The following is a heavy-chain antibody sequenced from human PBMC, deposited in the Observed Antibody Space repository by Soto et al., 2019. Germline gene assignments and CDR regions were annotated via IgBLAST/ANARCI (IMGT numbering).Heavy chain of an antibody. J-gene: IGHJ4*02. CDR1: GYTFTSYA. CDR3: ARTAYCSGGSCYYFDY. V-gene: IGHV1-3*01. CDR2: INAGNGNT. D-gene: IGHD2-15*01. Sequence: GASVKVSCKASGYTFTSYAMHWVRQAPGQRLEWMGWINAGNGNTKYSQKFQGRVTITADKSTSTAYMELSSLRSEDTAVYYCARTAYCSGGSCYYFDYWGQGTLVTVSS.